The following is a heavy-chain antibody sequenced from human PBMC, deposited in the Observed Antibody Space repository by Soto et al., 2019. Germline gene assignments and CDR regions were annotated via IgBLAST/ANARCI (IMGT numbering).Heavy chain of an antibody. CDR2: IYYSGST. CDR1: GGSIRSSNW. J-gene: IGHJ3*02. Sequence: PSETLSLTCAVSGGSIRSSNWWSWVRQPPGKGLEWIGYIYYSGSTNYNPSLKSRVTISVDTSKNQFSLKLSSVTAADTAVYYCARGDLGGAFDIWGQGTMVTVSS. D-gene: IGHD3-10*01. V-gene: IGHV4-4*02. CDR3: ARGDLGGAFDI.